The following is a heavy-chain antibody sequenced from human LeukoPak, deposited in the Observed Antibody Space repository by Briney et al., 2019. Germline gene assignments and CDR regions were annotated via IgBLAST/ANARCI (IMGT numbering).Heavy chain of an antibody. D-gene: IGHD4-11*01. CDR1: GGSISSYY. CDR3: AREGATVTMGGVFDY. V-gene: IGHV4-59*01. CDR2: IYYSGST. Sequence: SETLSLTCTVSGGSISSYYWSWIRQPPGKGLEWIGYIYYSGSTNYNPSLKSRVTISVDTSKNQFSLKLSSVTAADTAVYYCAREGATVTMGGVFDYWGQGTLVTVSS. J-gene: IGHJ4*02.